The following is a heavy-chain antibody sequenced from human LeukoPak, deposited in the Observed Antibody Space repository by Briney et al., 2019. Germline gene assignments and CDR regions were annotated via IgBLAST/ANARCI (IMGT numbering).Heavy chain of an antibody. CDR2: ISYDGSNK. D-gene: IGHD3-22*01. V-gene: IGHV3-30*18. J-gene: IGHJ4*02. CDR3: AKAMYADYDSSDL. CDR1: GFTFSSYG. Sequence: GRSLRLSCAASGFTFSSYGIHWVRQAPGKGLEWVAVISYDGSNKYYADSVKGRFTISRDNSKNTLYLQMNSLRAEDTAVYYCAKAMYADYDSSDLWGQGTLVTVSS.